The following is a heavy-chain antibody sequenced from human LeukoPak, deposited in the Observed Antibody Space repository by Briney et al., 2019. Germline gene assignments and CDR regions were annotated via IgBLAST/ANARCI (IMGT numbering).Heavy chain of an antibody. CDR2: ISGSGGST. J-gene: IGHJ4*02. D-gene: IGHD3-22*01. V-gene: IGHV3-23*01. CDR3: AKGPIYDSSGYYLGY. CDR1: GFTFSSYG. Sequence: SGGSLRLSCAASGFTFSSYGMSWVRQAPGKGLEWVSAISGSGGSTYYADSVKGRFTISRDNSKNTLYLQMNSLRAEDTAVYYCAKGPIYDSSGYYLGYWGQGTLVTVSS.